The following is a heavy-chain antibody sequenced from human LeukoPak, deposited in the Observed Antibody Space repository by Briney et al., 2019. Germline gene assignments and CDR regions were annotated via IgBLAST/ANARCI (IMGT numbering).Heavy chain of an antibody. CDR1: GVSFSGYY. D-gene: IGHD3-22*01. CDR3: ARENSYYDSSAYYYGSGYFDY. Sequence: PSETLSLTCAVYGVSFSGYYWSWIRQPPGKGLEWIGEINHSGSTNYNPSLKSRVTISVDTSKNQFSLKLSSVTAADTALYYCARENSYYDSSAYYYGSGYFDYWGQGTLVTVSS. V-gene: IGHV4-34*01. CDR2: INHSGST. J-gene: IGHJ4*02.